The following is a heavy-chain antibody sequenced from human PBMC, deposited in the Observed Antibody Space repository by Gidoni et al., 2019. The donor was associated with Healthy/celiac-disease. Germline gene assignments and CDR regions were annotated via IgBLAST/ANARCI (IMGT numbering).Heavy chain of an antibody. CDR3: TRDTILAGHFDY. CDR1: RASVASHSAA. CDR2: TYYRSQRYN. D-gene: IGHD6-19*01. J-gene: IGHJ4*02. V-gene: IGHV6-1*01. Sequence: QVQLQQSGPGLVKPSQTLSLTCALSRASVASHSAAWTWVRKSPSIGLEWLGMTYYRSQRYNDYAISVKSRTTINPETPKTQFSLQLNSVTPEDSVVYYGTRDTILAGHFDYWGQGTLVTVSS.